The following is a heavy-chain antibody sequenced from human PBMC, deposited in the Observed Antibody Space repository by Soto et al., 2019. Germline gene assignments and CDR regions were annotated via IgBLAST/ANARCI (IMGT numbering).Heavy chain of an antibody. Sequence: HGESLKISCKGSGYSFTSYWIGWVRQMPGKGLEWMGIIYPGDSDTRYSPSFQGQVTISADKSISTAYLQWSSLKASDTAMYYCARPSDDFWSGRTYYYYYMDVWGKGTTVTVPS. D-gene: IGHD3-3*01. CDR1: GYSFTSYW. CDR3: ARPSDDFWSGRTYYYYYMDV. V-gene: IGHV5-51*01. J-gene: IGHJ6*03. CDR2: IYPGDSDT.